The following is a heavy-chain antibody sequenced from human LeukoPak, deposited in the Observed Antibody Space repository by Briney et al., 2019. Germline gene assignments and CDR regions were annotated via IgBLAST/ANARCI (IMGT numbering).Heavy chain of an antibody. CDR3: ARDGGDIVVVPAAIGLGSGGYFQH. V-gene: IGHV1-18*01. CDR1: GYTFTSYG. D-gene: IGHD2-2*02. CDR2: ISAYNGNT. J-gene: IGHJ1*01. Sequence: ASVKVSCKASGYTFTSYGISWVRQAPGQGLEWMGWISAYNGNTNYAQKLQGRVTMTTDTSTSTAYMELRSLRSDDTAVYYCARDGGDIVVVPAAIGLGSGGYFQHWGQGTLVTVSS.